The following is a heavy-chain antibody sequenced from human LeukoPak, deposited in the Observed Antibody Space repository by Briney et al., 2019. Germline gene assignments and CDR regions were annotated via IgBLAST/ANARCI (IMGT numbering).Heavy chain of an antibody. CDR2: ISAYNGNT. J-gene: IGHJ4*02. D-gene: IGHD2-8*01. CDR1: GYTFTSYG. CDR3: ARDLGGLNGFDY. V-gene: IGHV1-18*01. Sequence: ASVKVSCKASGYTFTSYGISWVRQAPGQGLEWMGWISAYNGNTNYAQKFQGRVTITADESTSTAYMELSSLRSEDTAVYYCARDLGGLNGFDYWGQGTLVTVSS.